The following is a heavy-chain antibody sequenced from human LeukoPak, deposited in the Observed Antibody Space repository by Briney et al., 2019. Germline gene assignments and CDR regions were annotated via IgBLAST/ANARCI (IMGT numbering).Heavy chain of an antibody. CDR2: ITSSGSHM. Sequence: GGSLRLSCAASGFTFRSYSTNWVRQAPGKRLEWLSSITSSGSHMYYADSVKGRFTISRDNAKSTLYLQMNSLSAEDTAVYYCATFMTTVTIPDYWGQGTLVTVSS. CDR3: ATFMTTVTIPDY. V-gene: IGHV3-21*06. J-gene: IGHJ4*02. CDR1: GFTFRSYS. D-gene: IGHD4-17*01.